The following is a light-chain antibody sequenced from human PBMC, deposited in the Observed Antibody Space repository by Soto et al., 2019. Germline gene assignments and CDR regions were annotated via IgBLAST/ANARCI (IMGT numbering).Light chain of an antibody. Sequence: QSVLTQPASVSGSPGQSITISCTGTSSDVGGYNYVSWYQQHPGKAPKLMIYEVSNRPSGVSNRFSGSKSGHTASLTISGLQSEDEADYFCTSYTSSRTLDVFGTGTKLTVL. CDR2: EVS. CDR3: TSYTSSRTLDV. CDR1: SSDVGGYNY. J-gene: IGLJ1*01. V-gene: IGLV2-14*01.